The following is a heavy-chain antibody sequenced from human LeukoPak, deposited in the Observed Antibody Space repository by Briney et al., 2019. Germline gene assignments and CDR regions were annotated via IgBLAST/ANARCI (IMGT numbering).Heavy chain of an antibody. CDR1: GFTFSSYS. D-gene: IGHD6-13*01. CDR3: AREQYSSSWYYFDY. J-gene: IGHJ4*02. V-gene: IGHV3-48*01. CDR2: ISSSSSTI. Sequence: PGGSLRLSCAASGFTFSSYSMNWARQAPGKGLEWVSYISSSSSTIYYADPVKGRFTISRDNAKNSLSLQMNSLRAEDTAVYYCAREQYSSSWYYFDYWGQGTLVTVSS.